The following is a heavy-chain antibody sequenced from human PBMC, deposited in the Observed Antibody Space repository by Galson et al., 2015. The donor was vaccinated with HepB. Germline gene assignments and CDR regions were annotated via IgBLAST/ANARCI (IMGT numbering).Heavy chain of an antibody. CDR1: GYTFTSYA. J-gene: IGHJ4*02. D-gene: IGHD1-26*01. CDR3: ARGGIVGSFDY. CDR2: INAGNGNT. V-gene: IGHV1-3*01. Sequence: SCKASGYTFTSYAMHWVRQAPGQRLEWMGWINAGNGNTKYSQKFQGRVTISRDTSASTAYMELRSLRSEDTAVYYCARGGIVGSFDYWGQGTLVTVSS.